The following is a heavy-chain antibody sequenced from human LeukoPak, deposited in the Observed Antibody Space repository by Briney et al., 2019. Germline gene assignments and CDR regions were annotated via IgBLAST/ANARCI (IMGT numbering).Heavy chain of an antibody. V-gene: IGHV3-21*01. Sequence: GGSLRLSCAASGFTSSSYSMNWVRQAPGKGLEWVSSISSSSSYIYYADSVKGRFTISRDNAKNSLYLQMNSLRAEDTAVYYCAREGGSSWIMDYWGQGTLVTVSS. CDR2: ISSSSSYI. CDR1: GFTSSSYS. D-gene: IGHD6-13*01. CDR3: AREGGSSWIMDY. J-gene: IGHJ4*02.